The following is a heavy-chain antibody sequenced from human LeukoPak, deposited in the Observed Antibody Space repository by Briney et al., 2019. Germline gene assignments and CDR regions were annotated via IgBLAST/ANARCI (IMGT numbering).Heavy chain of an antibody. D-gene: IGHD2-2*01. Sequence: TSETLSLTCTVSGGSISSYYWSWIRQPPGKGLEWIGYIYYSGSTNYNPSLKSRVTISVDTSKNQFSLKVTSVTAADTAVYYCARGSTGPFDYWGQGTLVTVSS. V-gene: IGHV4-59*01. CDR3: ARGSTGPFDY. CDR1: GGSISSYY. CDR2: IYYSGST. J-gene: IGHJ4*02.